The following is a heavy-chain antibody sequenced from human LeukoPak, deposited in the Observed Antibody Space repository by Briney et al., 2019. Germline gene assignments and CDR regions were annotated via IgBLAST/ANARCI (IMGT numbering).Heavy chain of an antibody. CDR2: INSDGRST. Sequence: GGSLRLSCAASGFTFSGYAMTWVRQAPGKGLVWVSRINSDGRSTSYADSVKGRFTISRDNAKNTLYLQMNSLRAEDTAVYYCARSLGSRRDYWGQGTLVTVSS. J-gene: IGHJ4*02. CDR3: ARSLGSRRDY. CDR1: GFTFSGYA. V-gene: IGHV3-74*01. D-gene: IGHD1-26*01.